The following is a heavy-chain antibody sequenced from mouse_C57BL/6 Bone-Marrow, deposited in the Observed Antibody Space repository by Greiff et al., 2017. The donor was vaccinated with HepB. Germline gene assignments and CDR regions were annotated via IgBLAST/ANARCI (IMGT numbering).Heavy chain of an antibody. D-gene: IGHD1-1*01. CDR2: IWWDDDK. CDR3: ARREFITTVVAIYYYAMDY. CDR1: GFSLSTFGMG. V-gene: IGHV8-8*01. Sequence: QVTLKVCGPGILQPSQTLSLTCSFSGFSLSTFGMGVGWIRQPSGKGLEWLAHIWWDDDKYYNPALKSRHTISKDTSKNQVFLKIANVDTADTATYYCARREFITTVVAIYYYAMDYWGQGTSVTVSS. J-gene: IGHJ4*01.